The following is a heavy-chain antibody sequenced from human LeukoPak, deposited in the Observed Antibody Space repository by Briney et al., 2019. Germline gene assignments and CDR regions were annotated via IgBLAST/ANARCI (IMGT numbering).Heavy chain of an antibody. CDR1: GFTFSSYE. CDR2: ISSSGSTI. CDR3: ARGGGSYQYYYYYYMDV. J-gene: IGHJ6*03. V-gene: IGHV3-48*03. Sequence: GGSLRLSCAASGFTFSSYEMNWVRQAPGKGLEWVSYISSSGSTIYYADSVKGRFTISRDNAKNSLYLQMNSLRAEDTAVYYCARGGGSYQYYYYYYMDVWGKGTTVTISS. D-gene: IGHD1-26*01.